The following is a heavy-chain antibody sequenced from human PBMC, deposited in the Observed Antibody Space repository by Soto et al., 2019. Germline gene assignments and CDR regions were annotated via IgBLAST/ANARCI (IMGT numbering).Heavy chain of an antibody. CDR1: GGSISSGGYY. CDR2: IYYSGST. CDR3: ARVQDIGVVPAAIPRPWFDP. V-gene: IGHV4-31*03. J-gene: IGHJ5*02. D-gene: IGHD2-2*02. Sequence: SETLSLTCTVSGGSISSGGYYWSWIRQHPGKGLEWIGYIYYSGSTYYNPSLKSRVTISVDTSKNQFSLKLSSVTAADTAVYYCARVQDIGVVPAAIPRPWFDPWGQGTLVPVSS.